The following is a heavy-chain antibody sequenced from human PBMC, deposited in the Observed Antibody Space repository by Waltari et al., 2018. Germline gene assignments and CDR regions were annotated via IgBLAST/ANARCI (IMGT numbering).Heavy chain of an antibody. V-gene: IGHV3-48*04. J-gene: IGHJ4*02. CDR3: ARGGLLYSSSWAFDY. CDR2: ISCSSSTI. CDR1: GFPFSSYS. Sequence: EVQLGESGGGLVQPGGSLRLSCAASGFPFSSYSRNWVRQARGKGLEVCSYISCSSSTIYYADSVKGRFTISRDNAKNSLYLQMNSLRAEDTAVYYCARGGLLYSSSWAFDYWGQGTLVTVSS. D-gene: IGHD6-13*01.